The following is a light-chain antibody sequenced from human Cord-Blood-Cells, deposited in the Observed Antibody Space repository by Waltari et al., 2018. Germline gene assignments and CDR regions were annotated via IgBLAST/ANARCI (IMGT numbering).Light chain of an antibody. CDR3: QQRSNWPPGIT. J-gene: IGKJ3*01. Sequence: EIVLPQSPATLSLSPGERATLSCRASQSVSSYLAWYQQKPGQGPRLLIYDASNRATGIPARFSGSGSGTDFTLTISSLEPEDFAVYYCQQRSNWPPGITFGPGTKVDIK. CDR1: QSVSSY. CDR2: DAS. V-gene: IGKV3-11*01.